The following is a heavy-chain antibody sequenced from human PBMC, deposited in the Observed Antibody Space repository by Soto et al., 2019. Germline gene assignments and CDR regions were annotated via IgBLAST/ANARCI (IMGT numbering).Heavy chain of an antibody. CDR1: GGTFSSYA. CDR3: ARLEGYYYGMDV. V-gene: IGHV1-69*13. D-gene: IGHD1-1*01. CDR2: IIPIFGTA. Sequence: SVKVSCKASGGTFSSYAISWVRQAPGQGLEWMGGIIPIFGTANYAQKFQGRVTITADESTSTAYMELSSLRSEDTAVYYCARLEGYYYGMDVWGQGTTVTVSS. J-gene: IGHJ6*02.